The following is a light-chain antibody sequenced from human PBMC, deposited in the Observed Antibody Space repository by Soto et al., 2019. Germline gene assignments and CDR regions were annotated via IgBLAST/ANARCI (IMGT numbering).Light chain of an antibody. Sequence: ELVMTQSPATLSVSPGERATLSCRASQSVSSNLAWYQQKPGQAPRLLIYGASTRATGIPARFSGSGSGTEFTFTISSLQSEDFAVYYCQQYNNWPRTFGQGTKV. CDR3: QQYNNWPRT. V-gene: IGKV3-15*01. CDR1: QSVSSN. CDR2: GAS. J-gene: IGKJ1*01.